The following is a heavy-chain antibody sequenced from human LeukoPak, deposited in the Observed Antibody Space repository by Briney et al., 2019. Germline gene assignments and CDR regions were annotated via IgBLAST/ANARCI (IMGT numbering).Heavy chain of an antibody. D-gene: IGHD3-16*01. CDR3: VTLGGGVPIAIVDY. CDR1: GYTLTELS. V-gene: IGHV1-24*01. J-gene: IGHJ4*02. Sequence: ASVKVSCKVSGYTLTELSLHWVRQAAGKGLEWMGGFEPEDGERVYAQTFQSRVAMTEDTSTDTAYMELSSLTSEDTAVYYCVTLGGGVPIAIVDYWGQGTLVTVSS. CDR2: FEPEDGER.